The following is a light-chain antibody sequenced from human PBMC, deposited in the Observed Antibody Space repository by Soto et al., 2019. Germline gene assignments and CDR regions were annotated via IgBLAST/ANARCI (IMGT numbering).Light chain of an antibody. CDR2: EDN. CDR1: SSDIGSYNL. CDR3: CSYVGSSTFV. J-gene: IGLJ1*01. V-gene: IGLV2-23*02. Sequence: QSALTQPASVSGSPGQSITISCTGTSSDIGSYNLVSWYQQYPGRAPKLMIYEDNKRPSGVSNRFSGSKSGNTASLTISGLQAEDEADYYCCSYVGSSTFVFRTGTKVTVL.